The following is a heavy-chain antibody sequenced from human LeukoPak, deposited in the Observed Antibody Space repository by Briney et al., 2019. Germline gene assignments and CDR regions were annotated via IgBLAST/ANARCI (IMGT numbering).Heavy chain of an antibody. Sequence: GRSLRLSCAASGFTFSSYAMHWVRQAPGKGLEWVAVISYDGSNKHYADSVKGRFTISRDNSKNTLYLQMNSLRAEDTAVYYCARDRGDYGDYSFDYWGQGTLVTVSS. CDR1: GFTFSSYA. CDR2: ISYDGSNK. CDR3: ARDRGDYGDYSFDY. D-gene: IGHD4-17*01. V-gene: IGHV3-30-3*01. J-gene: IGHJ4*02.